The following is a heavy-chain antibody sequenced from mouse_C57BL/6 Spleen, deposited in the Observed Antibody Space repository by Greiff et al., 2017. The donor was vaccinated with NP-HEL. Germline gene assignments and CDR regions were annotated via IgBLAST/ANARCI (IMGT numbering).Heavy chain of an antibody. V-gene: IGHV5-9-1*02. CDR3: TRGPSFITTVVATGYFDV. D-gene: IGHD1-1*01. J-gene: IGHJ1*03. CDR2: ISSGGDYI. Sequence: EVMLVESGEGLVKPGGSLKLSCAASGFTFSSYAMSWVRQTPEKRLEWVAYISSGGDYIYYADTVKGRFTISRDNARNTLYLQMSSLKSEDTAMYYGTRGPSFITTVVATGYFDVWGTGTTVTVSS. CDR1: GFTFSSYA.